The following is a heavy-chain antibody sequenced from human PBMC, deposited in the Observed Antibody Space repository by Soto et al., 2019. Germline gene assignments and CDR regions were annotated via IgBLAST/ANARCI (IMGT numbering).Heavy chain of an antibody. CDR2: INHSGST. D-gene: IGHD6-13*01. V-gene: IGHV4-34*01. Sequence: SETLSLTCAVCGGSFSGYYWSWIRQPPGKGLEWIGEINHSGSTNYNPSLKSRVTISVDTSKNQFSLKLSSVTAADTAVYYCARGLKAAAGYYYYYGMDVWRQGTTDTVSS. CDR1: GGSFSGYY. J-gene: IGHJ6*02. CDR3: ARGLKAAAGYYYYYGMDV.